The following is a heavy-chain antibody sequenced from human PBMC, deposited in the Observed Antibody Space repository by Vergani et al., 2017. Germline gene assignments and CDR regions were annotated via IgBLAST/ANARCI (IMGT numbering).Heavy chain of an antibody. V-gene: IGHV3-48*01. D-gene: IGHD6-19*01. CDR2: ISTTSDTI. J-gene: IGHJ4*02. Sequence: EVQLLESGGRLVQPGGSLRLSCATSGFTLGDYAMTWVRQAPGKGLEWISYISTTSDTIYYADSVRGRFTISRDNAKNSLYLEMNSLRVEDTAVYFCARSLVAGKGGYWGQGTRVAVSS. CDR1: GFTLGDYA. CDR3: ARSLVAGKGGY.